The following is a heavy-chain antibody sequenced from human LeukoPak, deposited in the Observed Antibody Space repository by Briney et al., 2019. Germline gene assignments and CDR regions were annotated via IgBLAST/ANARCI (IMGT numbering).Heavy chain of an antibody. CDR3: ASGLVNFPRLLVMDV. D-gene: IGHD2/OR15-2a*01. V-gene: IGHV3-23*01. Sequence: GGSLRLSCAASGFTFSSYAMSWVRQAPGKGLEWVSAISGSGGSTYYADSVKGRFTISRDNAKNSLYLQMNSLRAEDTAVYYCASGLVNFPRLLVMDVWGKGTTATVSS. CDR1: GFTFSSYA. CDR2: ISGSGGST. J-gene: IGHJ6*04.